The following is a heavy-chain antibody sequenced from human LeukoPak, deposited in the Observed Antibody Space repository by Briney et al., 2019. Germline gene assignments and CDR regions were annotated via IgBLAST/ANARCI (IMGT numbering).Heavy chain of an antibody. CDR2: IIPIFGTA. V-gene: IGHV1-69*05. Sequence: ASVTVSCKASGGTFSSYAISWVRQPPGQGRAWMGRIIPIFGTANYAQKFQGRVTITTDESTSTAYMELSSLRSEDTAVYYCARGVGELSYWGQGTLVTVSS. CDR1: GGTFSSYA. CDR3: ARGVGELSY. D-gene: IGHD2-15*01. J-gene: IGHJ4*02.